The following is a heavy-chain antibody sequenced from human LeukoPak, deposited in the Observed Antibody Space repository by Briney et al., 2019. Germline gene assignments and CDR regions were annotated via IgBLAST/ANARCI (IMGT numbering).Heavy chain of an antibody. V-gene: IGHV1-2*02. D-gene: IGHD1-7*01. Sequence: ASVKVSCKASGYTFTGYYMHWVRQAPGQGLEWMGWINPNSGGTNYAQKFQGRVTMTRDTSISTAYMELSRLRSDDTAVYYCARDPENWNYRDRFDYWGQGTLVTVSS. CDR1: GYTFTGYY. CDR3: ARDPENWNYRDRFDY. CDR2: INPNSGGT. J-gene: IGHJ4*02.